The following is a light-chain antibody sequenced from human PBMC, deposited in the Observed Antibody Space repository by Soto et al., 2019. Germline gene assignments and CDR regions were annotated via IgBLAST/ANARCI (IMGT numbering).Light chain of an antibody. J-gene: IGKJ2*01. CDR1: QSIRSF. V-gene: IGKV3-11*01. CDR3: QECINWSPF. Sequence: EIVLTQSPATPSLSPGDGATLSCRASQSIRSFLAWYPQKPGQAPRLLIYDASNRATGIPARFSGSGSGTDFTLTISSLEPEYVAVYYCQECINWSPFFGQGTKLEIK. CDR2: DAS.